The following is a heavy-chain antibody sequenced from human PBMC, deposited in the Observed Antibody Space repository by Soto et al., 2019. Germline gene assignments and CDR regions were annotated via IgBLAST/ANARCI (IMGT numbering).Heavy chain of an antibody. CDR2: IYYSGST. D-gene: IGHD3-10*01. V-gene: IGHV4-59*01. J-gene: IGHJ5*02. Sequence: SETLSLTCTVSGGSISSYYWSWIRQPPGKGLEWIGYIYYSGSTNYNPSLKSRVTISVDTSKNQFSLKLSSVTAADTAVYYCARAGTTMVRGVISGWFDPWGQGTLVTVSA. CDR1: GGSISSYY. CDR3: ARAGTTMVRGVISGWFDP.